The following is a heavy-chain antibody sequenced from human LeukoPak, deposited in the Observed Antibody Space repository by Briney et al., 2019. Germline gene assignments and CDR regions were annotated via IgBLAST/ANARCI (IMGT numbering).Heavy chain of an antibody. Sequence: WASVKVSCKVSGYTLTELSMHWVRQAPGKGLEGMGGFDPEDGETIYAQKFQGRVTMTEDTSTDTAYMELSSLRSEDTAVYYCATGSGIAAGYYYYGMDVWGKGTTVTVSS. CDR3: ATGSGIAAGYYYYGMDV. V-gene: IGHV1-24*01. CDR1: GYTLTELS. D-gene: IGHD6-25*01. J-gene: IGHJ6*04. CDR2: FDPEDGET.